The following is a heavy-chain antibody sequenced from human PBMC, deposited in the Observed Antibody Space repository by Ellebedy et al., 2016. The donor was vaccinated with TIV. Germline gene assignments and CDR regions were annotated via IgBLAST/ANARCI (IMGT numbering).Heavy chain of an antibody. V-gene: IGHV3-23*01. Sequence: GESLKISXAASGFTFSSYAMSWVRQAPGKGLEWVSSISGRGINTFYEDSVKGRFTISRDNSKNILYLQMNSLRAEDTAVYYCAKDPYYGSGYFDLWGRGTLVTV. D-gene: IGHD3-10*01. J-gene: IGHJ2*01. CDR3: AKDPYYGSGYFDL. CDR1: GFTFSSYA. CDR2: ISGRGINT.